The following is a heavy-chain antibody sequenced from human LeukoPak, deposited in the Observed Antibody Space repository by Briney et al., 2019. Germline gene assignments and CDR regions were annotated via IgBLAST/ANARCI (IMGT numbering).Heavy chain of an antibody. CDR2: FDPEDGTT. V-gene: IGHV1-24*01. J-gene: IGHJ5*02. CDR3: ARGSYYGHNWFDP. D-gene: IGHD3-10*01. Sequence: GASVRVSCKVSGYTLTELSIHWVRQAPGKGLEWIGGFDPEDGTTVYAQIFQGRVTMTEDTSANTAYMELSSLRSEDTAVYYCARGSYYGHNWFDPWGQGTLVTVSS. CDR1: GYTLTELS.